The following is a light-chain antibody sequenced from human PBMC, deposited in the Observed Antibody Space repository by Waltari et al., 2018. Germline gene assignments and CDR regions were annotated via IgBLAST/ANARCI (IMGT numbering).Light chain of an antibody. CDR2: GAS. J-gene: IGKJ4*01. CDR3: QQYNNWPLALT. V-gene: IGKV3-15*01. Sequence: EIVMTQSPATLSVSPGERATLSCRARQSVSSNLAWYQQKPGQAPRLLIYGASTRATGSPARFSVSGSWTEFTLTISSMQSEDFAVYYCQQYNNWPLALTFGGGTKVEIK. CDR1: QSVSSN.